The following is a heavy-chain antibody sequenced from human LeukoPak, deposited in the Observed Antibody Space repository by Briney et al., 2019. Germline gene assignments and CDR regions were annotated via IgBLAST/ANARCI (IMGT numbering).Heavy chain of an antibody. J-gene: IGHJ4*02. CDR2: IYYSGST. CDR3: ARHRRQSLYYYDSSGYYLDY. CDR1: GGSISSYY. V-gene: IGHV4-59*08. D-gene: IGHD3-22*01. Sequence: SETLSLTCTVSGGSISSYYWSWIRQPPGKGLGWIGYIYYSGSTNYNPSLKSRVTISVDTSKNQFSLKLSSVTAADTAVYYCARHRRQSLYYYDSSGYYLDYWGQGTLVTVSS.